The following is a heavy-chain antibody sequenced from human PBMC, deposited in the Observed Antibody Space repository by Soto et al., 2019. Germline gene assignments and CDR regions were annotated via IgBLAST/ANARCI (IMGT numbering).Heavy chain of an antibody. J-gene: IGHJ4*02. D-gene: IGHD3-22*01. CDR2: IIPIFGTA. CDR1: GGTFSSYA. CDR3: ARESGRYYYDSSGYYERYFDY. V-gene: IGHV1-69*13. Sequence: GASVKVSCKASGGTFSSYAISWVRQAPGQGLEWMGGIIPIFGTANYAQKFQGRVTITADESTSTAYMELSSLRSEDTAVYYCARESGRYYYDSSGYYERYFDYWGQGTLVTV.